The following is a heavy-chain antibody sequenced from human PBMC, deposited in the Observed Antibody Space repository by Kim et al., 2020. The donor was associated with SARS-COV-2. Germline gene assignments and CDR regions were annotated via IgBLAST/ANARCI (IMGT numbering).Heavy chain of an antibody. J-gene: IGHJ4*02. CDR3: AKVGARIAAAGTFDY. D-gene: IGHD6-13*01. CDR1: GFTFSSYA. V-gene: IGHV3-23*01. CDR2: ISGSGGST. Sequence: GGSLRLFCAASGFTFSSYAMSWVRQAPGKGLEWVSAISGSGGSTYYADSVKGRFTISRDNSKNTLYLQMNSLRAEDTAVYYCAKVGARIAAAGTFDYWGQGTLVTVSS.